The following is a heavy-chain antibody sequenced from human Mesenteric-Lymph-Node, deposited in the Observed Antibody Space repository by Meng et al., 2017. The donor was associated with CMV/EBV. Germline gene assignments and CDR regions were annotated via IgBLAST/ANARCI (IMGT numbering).Heavy chain of an antibody. J-gene: IGHJ4*02. V-gene: IGHV4-39*01. Sequence: PLAESGQGPAEPLEPLSLPCIISVDSSSNSTYYWTWIRQPPGKGLEWMGSVHHSGTTYYNPSLKGRLTTSLDTSANLFSLRLSTVTAADTATYYCARRGNYDSDYSEYWGQGTLVTVSS. CDR3: ARRGNYDSDYSEY. CDR2: VHHSGTT. CDR1: VDSSSNSTYY. D-gene: IGHD3-22*01.